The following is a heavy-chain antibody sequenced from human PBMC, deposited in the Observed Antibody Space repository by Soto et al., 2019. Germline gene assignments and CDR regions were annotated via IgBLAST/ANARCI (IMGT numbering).Heavy chain of an antibody. CDR2: IYPGDSGT. Sequence: GESLKISCTGVGYSFTSYWIGWVRQMPGKGLEWMGIIYPGDSGTRYSPSFQGQVTISADKSITTAYLQWSSLKASDTAMYYCARGYCTTNICDPWFNPWGQGTLVTVSS. D-gene: IGHD2-8*01. V-gene: IGHV5-51*01. CDR1: GYSFTSYW. J-gene: IGHJ5*02. CDR3: ARGYCTTNICDPWFNP.